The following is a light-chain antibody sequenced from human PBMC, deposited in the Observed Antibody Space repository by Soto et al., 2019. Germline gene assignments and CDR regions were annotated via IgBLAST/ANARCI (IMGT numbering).Light chain of an antibody. CDR1: GSDISAYNY. CDR2: EVG. V-gene: IGLV2-14*01. Sequence: QSVLTQPASVSGSRGQSITISCTGTGSDISAYNYVSWYQQHPGKAPKLMIYEVGDRPSGLSNRFSGSKSGNTASLTSSRLQAEDEADYYGSSYTSNNCYGFGTGTKLTVL. J-gene: IGLJ1*01. CDR3: SSYTSNNCYG.